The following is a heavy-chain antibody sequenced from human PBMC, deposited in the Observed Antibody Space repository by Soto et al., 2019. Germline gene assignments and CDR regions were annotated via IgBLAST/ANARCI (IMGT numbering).Heavy chain of an antibody. V-gene: IGHV4-34*01. CDR2: INDSGNI. CDR1: GGSFSGYQ. Sequence: QVQLQQWGAGLLKPSETLSLTCAVYGGSFSGYQWTWIRQTPGKGLEWIGEINDSGNINYNPSLKNRVTILLDTPKKPISLRLSSVTAADSAVYYCARGLILWFGELSPRGGYYYYMDVWGKGTTVTVSS. CDR3: ARGLILWFGELSPRGGYYYYMDV. J-gene: IGHJ6*03. D-gene: IGHD3-10*01.